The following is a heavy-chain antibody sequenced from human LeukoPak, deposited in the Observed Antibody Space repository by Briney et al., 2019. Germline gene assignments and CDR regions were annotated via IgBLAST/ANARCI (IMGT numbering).Heavy chain of an antibody. Sequence: GGSLRLSCAASRFPFIRYAMSWVRQAPGKGLEWVSSINAFSDSTYYADSVKGRFTISRDNSKNTLYLQMNSLRGDDTAVYYCAKGKFSYDSSGYYHYWGQGTLVTVSS. J-gene: IGHJ4*02. D-gene: IGHD3-22*01. CDR3: AKGKFSYDSSGYYHY. CDR1: RFPFIRYA. CDR2: INAFSDST. V-gene: IGHV3-23*01.